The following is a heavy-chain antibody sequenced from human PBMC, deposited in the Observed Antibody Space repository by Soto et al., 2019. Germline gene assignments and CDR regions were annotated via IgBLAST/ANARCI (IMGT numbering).Heavy chain of an antibody. CDR3: AKVSSSWYSWFDP. D-gene: IGHD6-13*01. CDR2: INPSGGST. J-gene: IGHJ5*02. CDR1: GYSFTSYY. Sequence: ASVKVSCEASGYSFTSYYMHWVRQAPGQGLEWMGIINPSGGSTSYAQKFQGRVTMTRDTSTSTVYMELSSLRSEDTAVYYCAKVSSSWYSWFDPWGQGTLVTVSS. V-gene: IGHV1-46*01.